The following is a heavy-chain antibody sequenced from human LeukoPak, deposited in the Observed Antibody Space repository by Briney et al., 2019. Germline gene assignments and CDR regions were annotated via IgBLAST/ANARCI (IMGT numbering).Heavy chain of an antibody. CDR1: GGSFSSYA. V-gene: IGHV1-69*06. Sequence: GASVKVSCKASGGSFSSYATSWVRQAPGQGLEWMGRIIPVFGTANYAQKFQERVTITADTVSNTAYLEVTSLTSDDTALYFCAKQGAARQDYYMDVWGNGTTVTVSS. D-gene: IGHD5-18*01. CDR3: AKQGAARQDYYMDV. CDR2: IIPVFGTA. J-gene: IGHJ6*03.